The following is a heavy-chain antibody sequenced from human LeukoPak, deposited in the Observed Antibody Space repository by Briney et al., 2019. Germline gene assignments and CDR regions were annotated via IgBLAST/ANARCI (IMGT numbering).Heavy chain of an antibody. CDR2: ISSRSNYT. V-gene: IGHV3-11*06. CDR1: GFTFSDDY. Sequence: PGGSLRHSRAASGFTFSDDYMSWIRQAPGKGLEWVSYISSRSNYTNYADSVKGRFTISRDNAKHSLYLQMNSLRAEDTAVYYCARGEEYSSSSGPVDYWGQGTLVTVSS. D-gene: IGHD6-6*01. J-gene: IGHJ4*02. CDR3: ARGEEYSSSSGPVDY.